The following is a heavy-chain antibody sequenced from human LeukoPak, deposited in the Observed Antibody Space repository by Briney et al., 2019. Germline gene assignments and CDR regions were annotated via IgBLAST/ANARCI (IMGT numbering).Heavy chain of an antibody. Sequence: PSETLSLTCTVSGGSISSYYWSWIRQPPGKGLEWIGYIYYSGSTNYNPSLKSRVTISVDTSKNQFSLKLSSVTAADTAVYYCARLGGSGSYYYRPFDYWGQGTLVTVSS. V-gene: IGHV4-59*01. CDR2: IYYSGST. D-gene: IGHD1-26*01. J-gene: IGHJ4*02. CDR1: GGSISSYY. CDR3: ARLGGSGSYYYRPFDY.